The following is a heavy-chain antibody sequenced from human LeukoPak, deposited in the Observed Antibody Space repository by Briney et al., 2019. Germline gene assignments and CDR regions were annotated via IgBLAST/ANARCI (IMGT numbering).Heavy chain of an antibody. CDR2: INPNNGDT. D-gene: IGHD3-16*02. CDR1: GYSFTAQY. V-gene: IGHV1-2*02. J-gene: IGHJ4*02. CDR3: ASYPRSVDTPPFDY. Sequence: ASVKVSCKASGYSFTAQYMHWLRQAPGQGLEWMGWINPNNGDTKYAQSFLGRVIMTRDTSTTTAYMELSSLRSDDTAVYFCASYPRSVDTPPFDYWGRGTLVTVSS.